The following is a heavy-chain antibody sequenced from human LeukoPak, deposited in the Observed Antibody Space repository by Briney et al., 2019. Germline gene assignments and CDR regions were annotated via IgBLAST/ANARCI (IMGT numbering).Heavy chain of an antibody. D-gene: IGHD3-22*01. CDR3: ARDGAEGDNSAFDI. J-gene: IGHJ3*02. Sequence: GGSLRLSCAASGVTLSDHHMDWVRQATGKGLEWVGRTRDKARGYTTEYAASVEGRFTISRDDSKTLVYLQMNSLKTEDTAVYFCARDGAEGDNSAFDIWGQGTVVTVSS. CDR2: TRDKARGYTT. V-gene: IGHV3-72*01. CDR1: GVTLSDHH.